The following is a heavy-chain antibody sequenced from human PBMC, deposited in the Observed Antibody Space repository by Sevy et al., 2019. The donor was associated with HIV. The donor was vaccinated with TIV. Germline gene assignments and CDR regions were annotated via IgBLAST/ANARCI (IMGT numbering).Heavy chain of an antibody. CDR1: GFTFGDYG. J-gene: IGHJ6*02. CDR3: ARDCSSANCLWGMDV. Sequence: GGSLRLSCTTSGFTFGDYGMSWVRQAPGKGLEWVANIKRDGSEKYYVASVKGLFTISRDNAKTSLYLQMNSLRVEDTAMYYCARDCSSANCLWGMDVWGQGTMVTVSS. V-gene: IGHV3-7*03. CDR2: IKRDGSEK. D-gene: IGHD2-2*01.